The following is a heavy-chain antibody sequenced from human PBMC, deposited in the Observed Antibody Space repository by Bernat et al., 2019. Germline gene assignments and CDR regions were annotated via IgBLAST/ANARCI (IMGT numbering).Heavy chain of an antibody. J-gene: IGHJ6*02. CDR1: GYSFISYW. Sequence: EVQLVQSGAEVKKPGESLRISCKGSGYSFISYWISWVRQMPGKGLEWMGRIDPSDSYTNYSPSFQGHVTISADESISTAYLQWSSLKASDTAMYYCARGKVPAANFYYGMDVWGQGTTVTVSS. V-gene: IGHV5-10-1*03. CDR2: IDPSDSYT. CDR3: ARGKVPAANFYYGMDV. D-gene: IGHD2-2*01.